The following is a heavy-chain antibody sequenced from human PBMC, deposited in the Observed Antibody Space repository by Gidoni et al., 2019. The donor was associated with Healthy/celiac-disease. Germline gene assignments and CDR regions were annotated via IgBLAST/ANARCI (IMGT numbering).Heavy chain of an antibody. Sequence: QVQLQESGPGLVKPSETLSLTCTVSGGSISSYYWSWIRQPPGKGLEWIGYIYYSGSTNYNPSLKSRVTISVDTSKNQFSLKLSSVTAADTAVYYCARGLYDFWSDYFMKWGQGTLVTVSS. J-gene: IGHJ4*02. CDR1: GGSISSYY. CDR2: IYYSGST. V-gene: IGHV4-59*01. CDR3: ARGLYDFWSDYFMK. D-gene: IGHD3-3*01.